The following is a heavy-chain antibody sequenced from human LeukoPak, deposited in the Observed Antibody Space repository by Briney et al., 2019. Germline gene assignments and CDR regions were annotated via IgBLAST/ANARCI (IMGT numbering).Heavy chain of an antibody. Sequence: SETLSLTCAVYGGSFSGYYWSWIRQPPGKGLEWIGEINHSGSANYNPSLKSRVTISVDTSKNQFSLKLSSVTAADTAVYYCARGERRTTLTYYDFWSDYLFGRWFDPWGQGTLVTVSS. CDR1: GGSFSGYY. V-gene: IGHV4-34*01. CDR2: INHSGSA. CDR3: ARGERRTTLTYYDFWSDYLFGRWFDP. D-gene: IGHD3-3*01. J-gene: IGHJ5*02.